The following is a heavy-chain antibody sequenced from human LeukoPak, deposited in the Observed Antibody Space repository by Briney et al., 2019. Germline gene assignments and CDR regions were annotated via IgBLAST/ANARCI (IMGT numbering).Heavy chain of an antibody. CDR1: GYTFTGYY. V-gene: IGHV1-2*02. CDR3: ARVARYSSSLPFDY. J-gene: IGHJ4*02. D-gene: IGHD6-6*01. Sequence: GASVKVSCKASGYTFTGYYMHWVRQAPGQGLEWVGWINPNSGGTNYAQKFQGRVTMTRDTSISTAYMELSRLRSDDTAVYYCARVARYSSSLPFDYWGQGTLVTVSS. CDR2: INPNSGGT.